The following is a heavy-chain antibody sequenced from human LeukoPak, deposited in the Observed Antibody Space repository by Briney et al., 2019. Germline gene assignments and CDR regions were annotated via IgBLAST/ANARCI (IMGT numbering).Heavy chain of an antibody. V-gene: IGHV4-39*01. CDR3: ARILAAGTGY. CDR2: IYYSGST. CDR1: GGTISSSSYY. Sequence: TPSETLSLTCTVSGGTISSSSYYWGWIRQPPGKGLEWIGSIYYSGSTYYNPSLKSRVTISVDTSKNQFSLKLSSVTVADTAVYYCARILAAGTGYWGQGTLVTVSS. D-gene: IGHD1-14*01. J-gene: IGHJ4*02.